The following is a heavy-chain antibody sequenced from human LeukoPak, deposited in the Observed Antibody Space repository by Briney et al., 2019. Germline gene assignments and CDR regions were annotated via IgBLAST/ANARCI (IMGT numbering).Heavy chain of an antibody. D-gene: IGHD3-9*01. J-gene: IGHJ5*02. V-gene: IGHV4-59*01. CDR2: IYYSGST. CDR1: GGSISSYY. CDR3: ARGSYDILTGYYEPNWFDP. Sequence: SETLSLTCTVSGGSISSYYWSWIRQPPGKGLEWIGYIYYSGSTNYNPSLKSRVTISVDTSKNQFSLKLSPVTAADTAVYYCARGSYDILTGYYEPNWFDPWGQGTLVIVSS.